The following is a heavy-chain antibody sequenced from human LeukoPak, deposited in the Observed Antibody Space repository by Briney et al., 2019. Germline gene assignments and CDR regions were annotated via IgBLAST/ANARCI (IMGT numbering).Heavy chain of an antibody. CDR1: GGSISSYY. CDR3: ARAPRVPWFPP. V-gene: IGHV4-59*01. Sequence: SETLSLTCTVSGGSISSYYWSWIRQPPGKGLEWIGYIYYSGSTNYNPSLKSRVTISVDTSKNQFSLKLSSVTAADTAVYYCARAPRVPWFPPGGQETLVTVPS. D-gene: IGHD4/OR15-4a*01. CDR2: IYYSGST. J-gene: IGHJ5*02.